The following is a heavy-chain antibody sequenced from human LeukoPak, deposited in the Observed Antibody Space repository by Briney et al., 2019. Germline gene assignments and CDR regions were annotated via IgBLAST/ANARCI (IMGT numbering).Heavy chain of an antibody. CDR1: GGSFSGYY. V-gene: IGHV4-31*11. Sequence: SETLSLTCAVYGGSFSGYYWSWIRQHPGKGLEWIGYIYYSGSTYYNPSLKSRVTISVDTSKNQFSLKLSSVTAADTAVYYCARGRLVTYLDYWGQGTLVTVSS. J-gene: IGHJ4*02. CDR3: ARGRLVTYLDY. CDR2: IYYSGST. D-gene: IGHD2-21*02.